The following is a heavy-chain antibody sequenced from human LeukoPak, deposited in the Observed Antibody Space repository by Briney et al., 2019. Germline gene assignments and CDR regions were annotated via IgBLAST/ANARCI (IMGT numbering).Heavy chain of an antibody. J-gene: IGHJ4*02. CDR2: INPNSGDT. D-gene: IGHD1-7*01. Sequence: GASVKVSCKASGYTLTAYYMHWVRQAPGQGLEWMGWINPNSGDTDYAQKFQGRVTMTRDRSISTAYMELSNLRLDDTAVYYCARGYGLVGTLVDYWGQRTLVTVSS. CDR1: GYTLTAYY. V-gene: IGHV1-2*02. CDR3: ARGYGLVGTLVDY.